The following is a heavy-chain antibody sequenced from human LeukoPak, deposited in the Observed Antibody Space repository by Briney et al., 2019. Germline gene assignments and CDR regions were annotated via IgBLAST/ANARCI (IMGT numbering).Heavy chain of an antibody. V-gene: IGHV4-39*01. CDR1: GGSISSTSYL. J-gene: IGHJ6*03. Sequence: PSETLSLTCTVSGGSISSTSYLWGWIRQPPGKGLEWIGEINHSGSTNYNPSLKSRVTISVDTSKNQFSLKLSSVTAADTAVYYCARHHDYGGNTHLAPYYYYMDVWGKGTTVTISS. D-gene: IGHD4-23*01. CDR2: INHSGST. CDR3: ARHHDYGGNTHLAPYYYYMDV.